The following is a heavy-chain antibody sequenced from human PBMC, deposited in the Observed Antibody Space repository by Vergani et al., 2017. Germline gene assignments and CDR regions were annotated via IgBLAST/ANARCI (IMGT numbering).Heavy chain of an antibody. CDR2: IYYSGST. J-gene: IGHJ3*02. CDR3: ASQDIAVAGTGIWAFDI. Sequence: QVQLQESGPGLVKPSQTLSLTCTVSGGSISSGDYYWSWIRQPPGKGLEWIGYIYYSGSTYYNPSLKSRVTISVDTSKNQFSLKLSSVTAADTAVYYCASQDIAVAGTGIWAFDIWGQGTMVTVSS. D-gene: IGHD6-19*01. CDR1: GGSISSGDYY. V-gene: IGHV4-30-4*08.